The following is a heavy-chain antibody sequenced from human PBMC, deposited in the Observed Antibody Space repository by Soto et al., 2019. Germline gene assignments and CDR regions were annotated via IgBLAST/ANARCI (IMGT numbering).Heavy chain of an antibody. CDR3: AKEKSDYEAFDY. CDR1: GFTFSSYG. D-gene: IGHD5-12*01. V-gene: IGHV3-30*18. Sequence: GGSLRLSCAASGFTFSSYGMHWVRQAPGKGLEWVAVISYDGSNKYYADSVKGRFTISRDNSKNTLYLQMNSLRAEDTAVYYCAKEKSDYEAFDYWGQGTLVTVSS. J-gene: IGHJ4*02. CDR2: ISYDGSNK.